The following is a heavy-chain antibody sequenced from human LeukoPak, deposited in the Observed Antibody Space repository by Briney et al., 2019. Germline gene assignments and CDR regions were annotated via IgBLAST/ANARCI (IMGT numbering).Heavy chain of an antibody. CDR3: AKEMGCQLRPKPFDY. CDR2: ISGSGGST. D-gene: IGHD1-1*01. Sequence: GGSLRLSCAASGFTFINYAMSWVRQAPGKGLEWVSGISGSGGSTYYPDSVRGRFSISRDNSKNTMYLQMNSLRAEDTAVYYCAKEMGCQLRPKPFDYWGQGTLVTVSS. J-gene: IGHJ4*02. V-gene: IGHV3-23*01. CDR1: GFTFINYA.